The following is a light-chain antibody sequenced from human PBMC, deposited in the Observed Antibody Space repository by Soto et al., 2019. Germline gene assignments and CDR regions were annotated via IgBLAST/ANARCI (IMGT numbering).Light chain of an antibody. CDR2: AAS. CDR3: QQLNSYTQT. J-gene: IGKJ3*01. CDR1: QGISSY. V-gene: IGKV1-9*01. Sequence: IQLTQSPTFLSASLGDRVTITCRASQGISSYLAWYQQKPGKAPKLLIYAASTLQSGVPSRFSVSGSGTEFTLTISSLQTEDFATYYCQQLNSYTQTFGPGTKVDIK.